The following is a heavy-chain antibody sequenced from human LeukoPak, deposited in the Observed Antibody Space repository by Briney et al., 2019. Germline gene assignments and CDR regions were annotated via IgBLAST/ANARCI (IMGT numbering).Heavy chain of an antibody. CDR3: ARKIASTRLGVRYYYMDV. V-gene: IGHV1-8*01. Sequence: ASVKVSCKASGYTFISYDIVWLRQATGQGLEWMGYMNPKSGNTDYVQNFQGRVTMTRDTSITTAYMELSGLRSEDTAVYYCARKIASTRLGVRYYYMDVWGEGTTSPSP. CDR1: GYTFISYD. CDR2: MNPKSGNT. J-gene: IGHJ6*03. D-gene: IGHD2-2*01.